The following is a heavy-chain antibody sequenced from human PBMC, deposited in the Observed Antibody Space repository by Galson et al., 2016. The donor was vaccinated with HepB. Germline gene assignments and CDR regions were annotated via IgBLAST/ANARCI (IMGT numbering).Heavy chain of an antibody. Sequence: QSGAEVKQPGESLKISCKASGYSFTRYWIGWVRQRPGKGLEWMGIIFPDDSDTRYSPSFKGQVTISADKSNTTAYLQWNNVEASDTAMYFCARQSHLGVGGTDYWGRGTLVTVSS. CDR2: IFPDDSDT. D-gene: IGHD3-16*01. J-gene: IGHJ4*01. V-gene: IGHV5-51*01. CDR3: ARQSHLGVGGTDY. CDR1: GYSFTRYW.